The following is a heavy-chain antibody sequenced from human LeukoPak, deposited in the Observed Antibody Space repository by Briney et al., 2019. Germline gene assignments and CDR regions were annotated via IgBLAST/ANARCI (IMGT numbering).Heavy chain of an antibody. V-gene: IGHV3-53*05. J-gene: IGHJ6*03. D-gene: IGHD3-9*01. CDR1: GFTVSGNY. CDR2: IYSGGST. Sequence: TGGSLRLSCAASGFTVSGNYMSWVRQAPGKGLEWVSVIYSGGSTYYADSVKGRFTISRDNSKNTLYLQMNSLRAGDTAVYYCAKEPTYYDILTGSENYMDVWGKGTTVTISS. CDR3: AKEPTYYDILTGSENYMDV.